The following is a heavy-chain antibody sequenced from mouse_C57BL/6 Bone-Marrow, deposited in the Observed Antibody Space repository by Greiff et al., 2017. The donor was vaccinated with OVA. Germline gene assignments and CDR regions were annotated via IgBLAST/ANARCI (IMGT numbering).Heavy chain of an antibody. CDR2: IYPGDGDT. CDR3: ASSSYDYDDGPYFDY. Sequence: VQLQQSGPELVKPGASVKISCKASGYAFSSSWMNWVKQRPGKGLEWIGRIYPGDGDTNYNGKFKGKATLTADTSSGTAYMQLSSLTSEDSSVDDCASSSYDYDDGPYFDYWGQGTTLTVSS. CDR1: GYAFSSSW. V-gene: IGHV1-82*01. D-gene: IGHD2-4*01. J-gene: IGHJ2*01.